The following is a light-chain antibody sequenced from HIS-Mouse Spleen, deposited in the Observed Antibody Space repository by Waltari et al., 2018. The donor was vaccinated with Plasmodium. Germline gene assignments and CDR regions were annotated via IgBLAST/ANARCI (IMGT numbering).Light chain of an antibody. Sequence: QSALTQPASVSGSPGQSITISCTGTSSDVGSYNLVSCYQQHTGKAPKLMIYEGSKRPSGVSNRFSGSKSGNTASLTISGLQAEDEADYYCCSYAGSSTYVFGTGTKVTVL. CDR2: EGS. V-gene: IGLV2-23*01. CDR1: SSDVGSYNL. CDR3: CSYAGSSTYV. J-gene: IGLJ1*01.